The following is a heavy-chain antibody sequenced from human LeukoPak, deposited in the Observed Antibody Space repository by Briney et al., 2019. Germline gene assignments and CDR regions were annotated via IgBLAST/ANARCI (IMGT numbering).Heavy chain of an antibody. Sequence: SETLSLTCAVYGGSFSGYYWNWVRQPPGKGLEWIGEINHSGNTNYNPSLKTRVTMSVDTSRSQFSLKLVSVTAADTAVYYCARYDYGDDRPMEFFDYWGHGSLVTVSS. CDR1: GGSFSGYY. D-gene: IGHD4-17*01. J-gene: IGHJ4*01. CDR3: ARYDYGDDRPMEFFDY. V-gene: IGHV4-34*01. CDR2: INHSGNT.